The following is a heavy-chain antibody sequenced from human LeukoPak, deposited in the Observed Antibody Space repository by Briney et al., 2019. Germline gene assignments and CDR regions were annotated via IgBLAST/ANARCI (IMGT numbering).Heavy chain of an antibody. CDR3: AKMYSSSWYAPFDY. CDR2: ISGSGGST. V-gene: IGHV3-23*01. D-gene: IGHD6-13*01. J-gene: IGHJ4*02. CDR1: GFAFSSYA. Sequence: GGSLRLSCAASGFAFSSYAMSWVRQAPGKGLEWVSAISGSGGSTYYADSVKGRFTISRDNSKNTLYLQMNSLRAEDTAVYYCAKMYSSSWYAPFDYWGQGTLVTVSS.